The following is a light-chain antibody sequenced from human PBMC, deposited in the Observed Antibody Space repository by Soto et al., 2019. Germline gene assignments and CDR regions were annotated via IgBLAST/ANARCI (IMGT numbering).Light chain of an antibody. CDR1: QSVSSS. CDR2: GAS. CDR3: QQYNNWWT. J-gene: IGKJ1*01. Sequence: EIVMTQSPATLSVSPGERATLSCRASQSVSSSLAWYQQKPGQVPRLLIYGASTRATGVPARFSGSGSGTEFTLTISSLQSEDFAVYYCQQYNNWWTFGQGTKVDIK. V-gene: IGKV3-15*01.